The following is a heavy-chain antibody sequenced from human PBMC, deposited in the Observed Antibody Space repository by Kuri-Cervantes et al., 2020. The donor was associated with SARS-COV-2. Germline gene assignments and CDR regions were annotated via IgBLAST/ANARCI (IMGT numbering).Heavy chain of an antibody. CDR1: GYTFTGYY. V-gene: IGHV1-2*04. D-gene: IGHD3-22*01. J-gene: IGHJ3*02. Sequence: ASVKVSCKAPGYTFTGYYMHWVRQAPGQGLEWMGRINPNSGGTNYGQKFQGWVTMTRDTSISTVYMELSRLRSDDTAVYYCSISTRFRRLVVIPQGRDFDIWGQGTMVTVSS. CDR2: INPNSGGT. CDR3: SISTRFRRLVVIPQGRDFDI.